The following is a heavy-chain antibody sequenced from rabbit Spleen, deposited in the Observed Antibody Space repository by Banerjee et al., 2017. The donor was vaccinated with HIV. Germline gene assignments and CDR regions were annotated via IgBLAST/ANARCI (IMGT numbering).Heavy chain of an antibody. CDR1: GFSFSSSYW. CDR2: IYAPSSGST. Sequence: EQLVESGGGLVQPEASLTLTCTASGFSFSSSYWICWVRQAPGKGLEWIACIYAPSSGSTYYARWVNGRFTISKTSSTTVTLQLNSLTAADTATYFCARDLTDIIGWNFGWWGQGTLVTVS. J-gene: IGHJ4*01. D-gene: IGHD1-1*01. V-gene: IGHV1S45*01. CDR3: ARDLTDIIGWNFGW.